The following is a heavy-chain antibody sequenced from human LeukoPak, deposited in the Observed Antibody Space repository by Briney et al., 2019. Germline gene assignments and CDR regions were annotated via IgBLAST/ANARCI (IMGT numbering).Heavy chain of an antibody. D-gene: IGHD3-22*01. Sequence: SETLSLTCPVSGGSHLSGSYYGSWRRQPAEKVVEWIGRIYTSWSTNYNPSLKSRVNTSVETSNNNSSLKLSSVTAAHTAVYYCASEGSYYASSGYYRDAFDIWGQGTMVTVSS. CDR3: ASEGSYYASSGYYRDAFDI. J-gene: IGHJ3*02. V-gene: IGHV4-61*02. CDR2: IYTSWST. CDR1: GGSHLSGSYY.